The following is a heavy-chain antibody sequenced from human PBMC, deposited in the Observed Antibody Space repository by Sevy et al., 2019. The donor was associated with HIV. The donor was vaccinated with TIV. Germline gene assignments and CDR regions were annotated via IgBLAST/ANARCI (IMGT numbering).Heavy chain of an antibody. CDR1: GFTFDDYA. J-gene: IGHJ4*02. D-gene: IGHD4-17*01. Sequence: GGSLRLSCAASGFTFDDYAMHWVRQAPGKGLEWVSGISWNSGSIGYADSVKGRFTISRDNAKNSLYLQMNSLRAEDTALYFCVKDRPYGGNSFDFWGQGTLVTVSS. V-gene: IGHV3-9*01. CDR3: VKDRPYGGNSFDF. CDR2: ISWNSGSI.